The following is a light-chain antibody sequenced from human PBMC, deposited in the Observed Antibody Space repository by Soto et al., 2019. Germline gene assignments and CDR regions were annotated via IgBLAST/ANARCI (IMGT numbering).Light chain of an antibody. CDR3: QQRAGSST. Sequence: EIVLTQSPVTLSLSPGERSTLSCRASQTVSNQLARYQQKPGQAPRLLIYDASRRVTGIPARFSGSGSGTDFTLTLSSLEPEDFAVYYCQQRAGSSTFGQGTRL. V-gene: IGKV3-11*01. J-gene: IGKJ5*01. CDR2: DAS. CDR1: QTVSNQ.